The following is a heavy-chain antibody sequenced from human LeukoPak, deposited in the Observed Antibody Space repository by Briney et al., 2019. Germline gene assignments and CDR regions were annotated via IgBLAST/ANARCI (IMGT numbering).Heavy chain of an antibody. CDR3: ATSRVFDH. CDR1: GFTFSDYF. Sequence: GGSLRLSCVASGFTFSDYFMSWIRQAPGKGLEWLSFINSAGDNIYYADSVKGRFTISRDNAKKTLYPEMNSLRMEDTAIYYCATSRVFDHWGQGTLVTVSS. V-gene: IGHV3-11*04. J-gene: IGHJ4*02. CDR2: INSAGDNI.